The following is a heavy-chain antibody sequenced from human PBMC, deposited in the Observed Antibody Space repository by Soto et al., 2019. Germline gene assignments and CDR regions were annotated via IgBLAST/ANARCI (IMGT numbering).Heavy chain of an antibody. V-gene: IGHV3-9*01. CDR3: AKDIAGYCSGGSCGDTEKEGYFQH. CDR1: GFTFDDYA. CDR2: ISWNSGSI. Sequence: GGSLRLSCAASGFTFDDYAMHWVRQAPGKGLEWVSGISWNSGSIGYADSVKGRFTISRDNAKNSLYLQMNSLRAEDTALYYCAKDIAGYCSGGSCGDTEKEGYFQHWGQGTLVTVSS. D-gene: IGHD2-15*01. J-gene: IGHJ1*01.